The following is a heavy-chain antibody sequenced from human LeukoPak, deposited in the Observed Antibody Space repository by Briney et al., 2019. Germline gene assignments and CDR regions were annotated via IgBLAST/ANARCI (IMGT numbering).Heavy chain of an antibody. Sequence: GGSLRLSCAASGLTVSSNYMSWVRQAPGKGLEWVSVMYSGGSTYYADSVKGRFTISRDNSKNTLYLQMNSLRAEDTAVYYCASLPPGSVSYYWPDAFDIWGQGTMVTVSS. V-gene: IGHV3-66*01. CDR3: ASLPPGSVSYYWPDAFDI. D-gene: IGHD3-10*01. J-gene: IGHJ3*02. CDR1: GLTVSSNY. CDR2: MYSGGST.